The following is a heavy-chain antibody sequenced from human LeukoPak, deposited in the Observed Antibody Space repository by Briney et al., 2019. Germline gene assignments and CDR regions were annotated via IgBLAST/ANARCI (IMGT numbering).Heavy chain of an antibody. J-gene: IGHJ3*02. CDR3: ARDRGITTYVGAFDI. D-gene: IGHD3-22*01. V-gene: IGHV3-30-3*01. CDR2: ISYDGSNK. Sequence: GGSLRLSCAASGFTFSSYWMSWVRQAPGKGLEWVAVISYDGSNKYYADSVKGRFTISRDNSKNTLYLQMNSLRAEDTAVYYCARDRGITTYVGAFDIWGQGTMVTVSS. CDR1: GFTFSSYW.